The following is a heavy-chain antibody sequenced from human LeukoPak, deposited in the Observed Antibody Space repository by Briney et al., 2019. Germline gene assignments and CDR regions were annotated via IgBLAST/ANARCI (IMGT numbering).Heavy chain of an antibody. CDR3: ARDGRVGPISSGWYLVGGFDP. D-gene: IGHD6-19*01. CDR1: GGSISSYY. CDR2: IYYSGST. V-gene: IGHV4-59*01. Sequence: PSETLSLTCTVSGGSISSYYWSWIRQPPGKGLEWIGYIYYSGSTNYNPSLKSRVTISVDTSKNQFSLKLSSVTAADTAVYYCARDGRVGPISSGWYLVGGFDPWGQGTLVTVSS. J-gene: IGHJ5*02.